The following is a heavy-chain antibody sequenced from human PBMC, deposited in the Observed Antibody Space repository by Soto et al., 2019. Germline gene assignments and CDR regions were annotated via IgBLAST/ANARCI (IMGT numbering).Heavy chain of an antibody. J-gene: IGHJ3*02. CDR3: AKETDYYYDSSVLPDDAFDI. D-gene: IGHD3-22*01. CDR2: ISYDGSNK. CDR1: GFTFSSYG. Sequence: GGSLRLSCAASGFTFSSYGMRWVRQAPGKGLEWVAVISYDGSNKYYADSVKGRFTISRDNSKNTLYLQMNSLRAEDTAVYYCAKETDYYYDSSVLPDDAFDIWGQGTMVTVSS. V-gene: IGHV3-30*18.